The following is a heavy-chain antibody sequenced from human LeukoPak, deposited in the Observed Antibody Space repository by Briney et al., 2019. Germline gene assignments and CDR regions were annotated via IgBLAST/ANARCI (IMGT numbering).Heavy chain of an antibody. Sequence: GSLRLSCAASGFTVSSNYMSWVRQPPGKGLEWIGEINHSGSTNYNPSLKSRVTISVDTSKNQFSLKLSSVTAADTAVYYCARGRGGAHYWGQGTLVTVSS. CDR2: INHSGST. V-gene: IGHV4-34*01. CDR1: GFTVSSNY. D-gene: IGHD1-26*01. CDR3: ARGRGGAHY. J-gene: IGHJ4*02.